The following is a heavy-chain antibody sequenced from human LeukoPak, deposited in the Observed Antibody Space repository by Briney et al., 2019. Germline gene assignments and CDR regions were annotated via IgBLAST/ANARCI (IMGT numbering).Heavy chain of an antibody. D-gene: IGHD1-1*01. CDR1: GGSISSYN. CDR2: IYYSVGT. V-gene: IGHV4-59*01. J-gene: IGHJ3*02. Sequence: PSESLSLTCTVSGGSISSYNWSWIRQPPGGRLGWSGYIYYSVGTNYNPSLKSQVTISVDTSKNQSSLKLSSVTGADTAVYYCAREATYPQAFDIWGQGTMVTVSS. CDR3: AREATYPQAFDI.